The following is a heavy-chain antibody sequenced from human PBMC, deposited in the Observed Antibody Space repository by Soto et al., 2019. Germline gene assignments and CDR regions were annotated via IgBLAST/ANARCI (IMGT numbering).Heavy chain of an antibody. CDR1: GYTFTSYG. CDR2: ISAYNGNT. CDR3: AISYSRAYYYYYMDV. Sequence: GASVKVSCKASGYTFTSYGISWVRQAPGQGPEWMGWISAYNGNTNYAQKLQGRVTMTTDTSTSTAYMELRSLRSDDTAVYYCAISYSRAYYYYYMDVWGKGTTVTVSS. D-gene: IGHD6-13*01. J-gene: IGHJ6*03. V-gene: IGHV1-18*01.